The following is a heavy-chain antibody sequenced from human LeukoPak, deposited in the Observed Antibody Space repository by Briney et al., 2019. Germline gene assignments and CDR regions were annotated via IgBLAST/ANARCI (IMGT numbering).Heavy chain of an antibody. J-gene: IGHJ4*02. V-gene: IGHV3-7*01. CDR2: IKEDGSEK. Sequence: GGSLRLSCAASGFTFSSYLMSWVRQAPGKGLEWVANIKEDGSEKDYVDSVKGRFTISRDNAKNSLSLEMNRLRVEDTAVYYCVRQAGVHWGQGTLVTVSS. CDR3: VRQAGVH. CDR1: GFTFSSYL.